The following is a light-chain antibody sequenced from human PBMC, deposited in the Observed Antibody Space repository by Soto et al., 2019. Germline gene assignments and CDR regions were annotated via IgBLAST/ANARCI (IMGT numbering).Light chain of an antibody. CDR2: DDN. Sequence: QSVMTQSPSVSAAPGQKVTIPCSGSSSNIGGNSVSWYQQLPGTAPKLLIYDDNKRPSGIPDRFSGSKSGTSATLGITGFQTGDEADYYCGSWDSSLSAYVFGTGTKLTVL. V-gene: IGLV1-51*01. J-gene: IGLJ1*01. CDR3: GSWDSSLSAYV. CDR1: SSNIGGNS.